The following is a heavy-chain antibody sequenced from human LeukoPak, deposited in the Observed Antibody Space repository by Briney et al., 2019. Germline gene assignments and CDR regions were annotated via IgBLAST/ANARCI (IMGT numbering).Heavy chain of an antibody. D-gene: IGHD2-15*01. CDR2: ISSSGSTI. J-gene: IGHJ2*01. V-gene: IGHV3-48*03. Sequence: GGSLRLSCAAFGFTFSSYEMNWVRQAPGKGLEWVSYISSSGSTIYYADSVEGRFTISRDNAKNSLYLQMNSLRAEDTAVYYCARVGCSGGSCYRYNWYFDLWGRGTLVTVSS. CDR3: ARVGCSGGSCYRYNWYFDL. CDR1: GFTFSSYE.